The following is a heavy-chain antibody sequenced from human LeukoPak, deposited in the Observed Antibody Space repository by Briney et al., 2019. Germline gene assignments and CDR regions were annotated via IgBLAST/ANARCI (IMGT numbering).Heavy chain of an antibody. J-gene: IGHJ5*02. D-gene: IGHD3-22*01. CDR1: GFTFSSYA. CDR2: ISYDGSNK. Sequence: ARSLRLSCAASGFTFSSYAMHWVRQAPGKGLEWVAVISYDGSNKYYADSVKGRFTISRDNSKNTLYLQMNSLRAEDTAVYYCARDRYYYDSSGYDWFDPWGQGTLVTVSS. CDR3: ARDRYYYDSSGYDWFDP. V-gene: IGHV3-30-3*01.